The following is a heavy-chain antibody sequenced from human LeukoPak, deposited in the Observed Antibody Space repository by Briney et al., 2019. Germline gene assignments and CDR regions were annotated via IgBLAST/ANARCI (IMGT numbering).Heavy chain of an antibody. J-gene: IGHJ4*02. V-gene: IGHV3-48*03. CDR2: ISSSGSTI. CDR3: ARDLWLANPYFDY. D-gene: IGHD6-19*01. CDR1: GFTFSRYA. Sequence: GGSLRLSCSASGFTFSRYAMHWVRQAPGKGLEWVSYISSSGSTICYADSVKGRFSISRDNAKNSLYLQMNSLRAEDTAVYYCARDLWLANPYFDYWGQGTLVTVSS.